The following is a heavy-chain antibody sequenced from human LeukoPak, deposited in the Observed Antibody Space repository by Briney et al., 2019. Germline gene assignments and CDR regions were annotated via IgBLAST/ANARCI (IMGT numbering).Heavy chain of an antibody. Sequence: SETLSLTCTVSGYSISSGYYWGWIRQPPGKGLEWNGSIYHSGSTYYNPSLKSRVTISVDTSKNQFSLKLSSVTAADTAVYYCARRDLRYDSSGYPDDYWGQGTLVTVSS. CDR2: IYHSGST. CDR3: ARRDLRYDSSGYPDDY. D-gene: IGHD3-22*01. V-gene: IGHV4-38-2*02. J-gene: IGHJ4*02. CDR1: GYSISSGYY.